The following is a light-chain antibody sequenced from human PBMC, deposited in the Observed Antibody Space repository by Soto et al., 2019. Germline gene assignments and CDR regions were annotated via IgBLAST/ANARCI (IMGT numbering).Light chain of an antibody. CDR1: QSVVYSSNNNNY. CDR3: QQYYSTPIT. V-gene: IGKV4-1*01. J-gene: IGKJ5*01. CDR2: WAS. Sequence: DSWMPQRAASLAVSLXXRGTIDCKSSQSVVYSSNNNNYLAWYQQKPGQPPKLLIYWASTRESGVPDRFSGSGSGTDFTLTISSLQAEDVAVYYCQQYYSTPITFGQGTRLEIK.